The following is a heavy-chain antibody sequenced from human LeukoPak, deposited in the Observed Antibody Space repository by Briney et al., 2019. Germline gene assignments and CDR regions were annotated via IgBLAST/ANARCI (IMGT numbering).Heavy chain of an antibody. CDR1: GYTFTSYG. D-gene: IGHD3-22*01. CDR3: ARLQDYYDSSGYLDY. J-gene: IGHJ4*02. Sequence: ASVKVSCKASGYTFTSYGISWVRRAPGQGLEWMGWISAYNGNTNYAQKLQGRVTMTTDTSTSTAYMELRSLRSDDTAVYYCARLQDYYDSSGYLDYWGQGTLVTVSS. CDR2: ISAYNGNT. V-gene: IGHV1-18*01.